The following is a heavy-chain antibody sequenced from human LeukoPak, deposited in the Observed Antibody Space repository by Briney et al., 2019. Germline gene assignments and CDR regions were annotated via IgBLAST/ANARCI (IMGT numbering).Heavy chain of an antibody. D-gene: IGHD5-24*01. CDR2: IKQDGSKK. CDR1: GFTVSDNY. Sequence: GGSLRLSCAASGFTVSDNYMTWVRQAPGKGLEWVANIKQDGSKKSYVDSVKGRFTISRDNAKNSLYLQMNSLRAEDTAIYYCTRVGYIDEGIDYWGQGTLVTVSS. J-gene: IGHJ4*02. V-gene: IGHV3-7*04. CDR3: TRVGYIDEGIDY.